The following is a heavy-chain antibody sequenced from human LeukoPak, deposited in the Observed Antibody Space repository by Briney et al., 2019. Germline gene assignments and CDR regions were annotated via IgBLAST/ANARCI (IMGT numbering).Heavy chain of an antibody. D-gene: IGHD3-22*01. CDR1: GFTLSSNA. Sequence: GGSLRLSCAASGFTLSSNAMNWVRQAPGKGLEWVANIKYDGTHKFYADSVKGRFTISRDNAKNSLFLEMNSLRADDTAVYFCASSHDSSGNDWGQGTLVTVSS. J-gene: IGHJ4*02. V-gene: IGHV3-7*01. CDR2: IKYDGTHK. CDR3: ASSHDSSGND.